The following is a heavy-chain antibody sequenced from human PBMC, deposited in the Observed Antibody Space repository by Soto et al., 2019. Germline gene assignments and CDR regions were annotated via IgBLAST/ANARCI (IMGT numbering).Heavy chain of an antibody. D-gene: IGHD6-19*01. V-gene: IGHV4-59*01. CDR3: ARSVAVPGAHIDY. Sequence: SETLSLTCSVSGGSISGSYWSWIRQSPGRGLEWLGYVYYTGSTNYSPSLRSRVSISVDTSKNEFSLRLSSVTAADTAVYFCARSVAVPGAHIDYWGQGTQVTVSS. CDR1: GGSISGSY. CDR2: VYYTGST. J-gene: IGHJ4*02.